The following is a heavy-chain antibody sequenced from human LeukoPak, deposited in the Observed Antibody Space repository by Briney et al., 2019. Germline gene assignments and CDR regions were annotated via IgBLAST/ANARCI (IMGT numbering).Heavy chain of an antibody. D-gene: IGHD6-19*01. V-gene: IGHV3-23*01. Sequence: GSLRLSCAASGFTFSSYAMSWVRQAPGKGLEWVSTISGSGGSTYYADSVKGRSTISRDNSKNTLYLQMDSLRAEDTAVYYCARAAVGNWYFDLWGRGTLVTVSS. CDR2: ISGSGGST. J-gene: IGHJ2*01. CDR1: GFTFSSYA. CDR3: ARAAVGNWYFDL.